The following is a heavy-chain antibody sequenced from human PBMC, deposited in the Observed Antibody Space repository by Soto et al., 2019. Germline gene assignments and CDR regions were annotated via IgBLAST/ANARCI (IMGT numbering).Heavy chain of an antibody. V-gene: IGHV4-59*01. CDR1: GGSISSYY. CDR2: IYYSGST. Sequence: SETLSLTCTVSGGSISSYYGTWIRQPPGKGLEWIGYIYYSGSTNHNPSLKSRVTISVDTSKNQFSLKLSSVTAADTAVYYCARVNDFWTGYYSTNWFDPWGQGTLVTVSS. CDR3: ARVNDFWTGYYSTNWFDP. J-gene: IGHJ5*02. D-gene: IGHD3-3*01.